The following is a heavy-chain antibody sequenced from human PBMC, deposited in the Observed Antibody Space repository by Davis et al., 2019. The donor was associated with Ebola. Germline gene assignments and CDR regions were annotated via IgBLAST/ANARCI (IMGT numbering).Heavy chain of an antibody. CDR2: INPSGST. J-gene: IGHJ2*01. CDR1: GGSFSDYY. D-gene: IGHD1-26*01. V-gene: IGHV4-34*01. Sequence: MPSETLSPTCAVYGGSFSDYYWSWIRQPPEKGLDWIGEINPSGSTNYNPSLKSRVTISVDTSKNQFPLNLKSVTATDTAVYYCARRVWDSTDWYFDFWSRGTRATVSS. CDR3: ARRVWDSTDWYFDF.